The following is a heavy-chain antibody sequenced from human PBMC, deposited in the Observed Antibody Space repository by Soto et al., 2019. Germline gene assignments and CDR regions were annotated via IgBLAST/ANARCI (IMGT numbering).Heavy chain of an antibody. CDR1: GYTFTSYY. J-gene: IGHJ6*02. V-gene: IGHV1-46*01. CDR3: ARGDSSSWYDYYGMDV. Sequence: GPSVKVSCKASGYTFTSYYMHWVRQAPGQGLEWMGIINPSGGSTSYAQKFQGRVTMTRDTSTSTVYMELSSLRSEDTAVYYCARGDSSSWYDYYGMDVWGQGTTVTVSS. CDR2: INPSGGST. D-gene: IGHD6-13*01.